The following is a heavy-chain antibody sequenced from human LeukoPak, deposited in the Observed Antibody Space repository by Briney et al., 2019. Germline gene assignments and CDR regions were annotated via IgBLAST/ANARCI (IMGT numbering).Heavy chain of an antibody. D-gene: IGHD6-6*01. J-gene: IGHJ3*02. CDR2: INPNSGGS. CDR3: ARSTAARDAFDI. V-gene: IGHV1-2*02. CDR1: GYTFTGYY. Sequence: ASVKVSCKASGYTFTGYYMHWVRQAPGQGLEWVAWINPNSGGSNYARKFQGRVTTTRDTSISTAYMELSSLRSDDTAVYYCARSTAARDAFDIWGQGTMVTVSS.